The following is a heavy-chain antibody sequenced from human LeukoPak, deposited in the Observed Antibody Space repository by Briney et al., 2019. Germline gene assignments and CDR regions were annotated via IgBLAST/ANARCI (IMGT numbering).Heavy chain of an antibody. D-gene: IGHD6-6*01. CDR3: ARVLSSSYAFDI. CDR2: IYSGGST. V-gene: IGHV3-53*01. J-gene: IGHJ3*02. Sequence: GGSLRPSCAASGFTVSSNYMSWVRQAPGKGLEWVSVIYSGGSTYYADSVKGRFTISRDNAKNSLYLQMNSLRAEDTAVYYCARVLSSSYAFDIWGQGTMVTVSS. CDR1: GFTVSSNY.